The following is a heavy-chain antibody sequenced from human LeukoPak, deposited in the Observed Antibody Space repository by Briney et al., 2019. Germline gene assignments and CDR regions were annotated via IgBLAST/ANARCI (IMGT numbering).Heavy chain of an antibody. CDR3: ARAFFYSSGYANWYFDL. Sequence: GGSLRLSCAASGFTFSSYAMHWVRQAPGKGLEWVAVISYDGSNKYYADSVKGRFTISRDNSKNTLYLQMNSLRAEDMAVYYCARAFFYSSGYANWYFDLWGRGTLVTASS. D-gene: IGHD3-22*01. V-gene: IGHV3-30*14. CDR1: GFTFSSYA. CDR2: ISYDGSNK. J-gene: IGHJ2*01.